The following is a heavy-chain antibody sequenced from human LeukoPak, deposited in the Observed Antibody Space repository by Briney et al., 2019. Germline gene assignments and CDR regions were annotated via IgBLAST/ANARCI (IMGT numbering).Heavy chain of an antibody. J-gene: IGHJ4*02. Sequence: SEALSLTCSLSGGSISSYYGIWIRQPPGRGVEGIGYIYCSGSTNYNPSLKSRVTISVDTSKNQCSLKLSPVTAADTAVYYCARHISVGSYYFDYWGQGTLVTVSS. CDR3: ARHISVGSYYFDY. V-gene: IGHV4-59*08. D-gene: IGHD3-16*02. CDR2: IYCSGST. CDR1: GGSISSYY.